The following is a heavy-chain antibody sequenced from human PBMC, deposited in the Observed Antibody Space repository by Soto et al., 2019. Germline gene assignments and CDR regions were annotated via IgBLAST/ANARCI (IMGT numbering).Heavy chain of an antibody. CDR3: ARADYYDRSGYLLPCGY. J-gene: IGHJ4*02. CDR1: GYTFTSYD. D-gene: IGHD3-22*01. V-gene: IGHV1-8*01. Sequence: QVQLVQSGAEVKKPGASVKVSCKASGYTFTSYDINWVRQSTGQGLEWMGWMNPNSGNTGYAQKFQGRVTMTRNTSISTAYMELSSLRSEDTAVYYCARADYYDRSGYLLPCGYWGQGTLVTVSS. CDR2: MNPNSGNT.